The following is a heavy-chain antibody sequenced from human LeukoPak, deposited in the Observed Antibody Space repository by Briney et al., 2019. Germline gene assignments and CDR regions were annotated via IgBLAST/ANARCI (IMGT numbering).Heavy chain of an antibody. Sequence: GGSPRLSCAASGFTFSSYWMSWVRQAPGKGLEWVANIKQDGSEKYYVDSVKGRFTISRDNAKNSLYLQMNSLRAEDTAVYYCARDVRVSGYSYGYPYYFDYWGQGTLVTVSS. CDR2: IKQDGSEK. CDR1: GFTFSSYW. V-gene: IGHV3-7*01. J-gene: IGHJ4*02. CDR3: ARDVRVSGYSYGYPYYFDY. D-gene: IGHD5-18*01.